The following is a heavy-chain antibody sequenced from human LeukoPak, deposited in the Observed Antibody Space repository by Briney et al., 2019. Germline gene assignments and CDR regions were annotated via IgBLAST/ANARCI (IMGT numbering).Heavy chain of an antibody. CDR2: ISGSGGST. CDR3: VRLRLGELSLYYFDY. Sequence: QPGGSLRLSCAASGFTFSSYAMSWVRLAPGKGLEWVSAISGSGGSTYYADSVKGRFTISRDNSKNTLYLQMNSLRAEDTAVYYCVRLRLGELSLYYFDYWGQGTLVTVSS. V-gene: IGHV3-23*01. D-gene: IGHD3-16*02. CDR1: GFTFSSYA. J-gene: IGHJ4*02.